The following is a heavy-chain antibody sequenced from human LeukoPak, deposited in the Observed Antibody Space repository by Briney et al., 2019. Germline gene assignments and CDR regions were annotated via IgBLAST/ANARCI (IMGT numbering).Heavy chain of an antibody. CDR1: GYTFTSYG. Sequence: GASVKVSCKASGYTFTSYGISWVRQAPGQGLEWMGWISAYNGNTNYAQKLQGRVTMTTDTSTSTAYMELRSLRSDDTAVYYCARVSGDSGYDYSGFWYYYYYMDVWGKGTTVTVTS. V-gene: IGHV1-18*01. CDR3: ARVSGDSGYDYSGFWYYYYYMDV. D-gene: IGHD5-12*01. CDR2: ISAYNGNT. J-gene: IGHJ6*03.